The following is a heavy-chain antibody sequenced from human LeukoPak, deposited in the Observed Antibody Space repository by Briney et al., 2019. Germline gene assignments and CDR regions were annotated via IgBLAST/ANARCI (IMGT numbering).Heavy chain of an antibody. CDR3: ARQTPYYDCDY. V-gene: IGHV5-51*01. CDR2: IYPGDSDT. Sequence: GESLMIYCRGSGYSFTSYWIGWVRQMAGKGLEWMGIIYPGDSDTRYSPSFQGKVTISADKSISTAYLQWSSLKASDTAMYYCARQTPYYDCDYWGQGTLVTVSS. D-gene: IGHD3-3*01. CDR1: GYSFTSYW. J-gene: IGHJ4*02.